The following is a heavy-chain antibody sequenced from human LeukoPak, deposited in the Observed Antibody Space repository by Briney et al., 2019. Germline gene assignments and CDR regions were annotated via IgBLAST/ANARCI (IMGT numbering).Heavy chain of an antibody. Sequence: GGSLRLSCAASGFTFSNYGMHWVRQAPGKGLEWVAFIRYDGNKQYYAEDVKGRFTISRDNVQNSLYLQMNNLRDEDTAVYYCARILRYDILTGYYQSWRDGEFRDYWGQGTLVTVSS. CDR3: ARILRYDILTGYYQSWRDGEFRDY. CDR1: GFTFSNYG. J-gene: IGHJ4*02. D-gene: IGHD3-9*01. V-gene: IGHV3-33*08. CDR2: IRYDGNKQ.